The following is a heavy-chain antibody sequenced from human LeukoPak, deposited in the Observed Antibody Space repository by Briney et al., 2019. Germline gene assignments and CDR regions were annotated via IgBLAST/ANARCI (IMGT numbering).Heavy chain of an antibody. CDR2: IWYDGSNK. CDR1: GFTFSSYG. CDR3: ARDRAMTYNWFDP. Sequence: GGSLRLSCAASGFTFSSYGMHWVRQVPGKGLEWVAVIWYDGSNKYYADSVKGRFTISRDNSKNTLYLQMNSLRAEDTAVYYCARDRAMTYNWFDPWGRGTLVTVSS. D-gene: IGHD2-2*01. V-gene: IGHV3-33*01. J-gene: IGHJ5*02.